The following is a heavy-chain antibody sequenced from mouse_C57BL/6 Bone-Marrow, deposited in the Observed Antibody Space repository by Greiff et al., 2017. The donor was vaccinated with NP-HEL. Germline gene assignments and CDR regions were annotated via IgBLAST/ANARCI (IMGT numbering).Heavy chain of an antibody. D-gene: IGHD1-1*01. CDR2: IDPNSGGT. Sequence: QVQLQQPGAELVKPGASVKLSCKASGYTFTSYWMHWVKQRPGRGLEWIGRIDPNSGGTKYNEKFKSKATLTVDKPSSTAYMQRSSLTAEDTAGYYCARSCTTVVAPFDYWGQCSTRTVSS. CDR1: GYTFTSYW. V-gene: IGHV1-72*01. CDR3: ARSCTTVVAPFDY. J-gene: IGHJ2*01.